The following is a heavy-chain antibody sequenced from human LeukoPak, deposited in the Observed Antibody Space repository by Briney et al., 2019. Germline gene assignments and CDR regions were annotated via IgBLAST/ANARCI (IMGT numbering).Heavy chain of an antibody. V-gene: IGHV4-59*12. J-gene: IGHJ4*02. CDR1: GGSISSYY. D-gene: IGHD5-24*01. CDR3: ARDREDGYNSGYFDY. CDR2: IYYSGST. Sequence: SETLSLTCTVSGGSISSYYWSWIRQPPGKGLEWIGYIYYSGSTNYNPSLKSRVTISVDTSKNQFSLKLSSVTAADTAVYYCARDREDGYNSGYFDYWGQGTLVTVSS.